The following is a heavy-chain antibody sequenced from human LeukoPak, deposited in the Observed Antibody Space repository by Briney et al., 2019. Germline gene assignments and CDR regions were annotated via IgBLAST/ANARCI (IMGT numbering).Heavy chain of an antibody. CDR1: GFTCSSYG. CDR3: AKDRGLVRGVSYFDY. J-gene: IGHJ4*02. Sequence: GGSLRLSCAASGFTCSSYGMHWVRQAPGKGLEWVAFIRYDGSKKYYADSVKGRFTISRDNSKNTLYLQMNSLRAEDTAVYYCAKDRGLVRGVSYFDYWGQGTLVTVSS. V-gene: IGHV3-30*02. D-gene: IGHD3-10*01. CDR2: IRYDGSKK.